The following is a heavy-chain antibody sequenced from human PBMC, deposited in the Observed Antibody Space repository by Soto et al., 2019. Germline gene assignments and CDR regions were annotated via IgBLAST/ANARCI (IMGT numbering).Heavy chain of an antibody. D-gene: IGHD1-26*01. CDR2: ITFDADDQ. Sequence: PGGSLKLSCVVSGFTFSSYAMHWVRQAPGKGLEWVALITFDADDQYYADSVKGRFTISRDNSKNTLYLQVNNLRTEDTAVYYCAREEPRVQFDYWGQGTLVT. J-gene: IGHJ4*02. V-gene: IGHV3-30-3*01. CDR1: GFTFSSYA. CDR3: AREEPRVQFDY.